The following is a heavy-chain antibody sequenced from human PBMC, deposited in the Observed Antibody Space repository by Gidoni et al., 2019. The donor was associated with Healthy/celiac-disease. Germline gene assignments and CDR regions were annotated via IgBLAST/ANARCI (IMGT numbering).Heavy chain of an antibody. CDR1: GGSISSYY. D-gene: IGHD6-13*01. Sequence: QVQLQESGPGLVKPSETLSLTCTVSGGSISSYYWSWIRQPPGKGLEWIGYIYYSGSTNYNPSLKSRVTISVDTSKNQFSLKLSSVTAADTAVYYCARGWQLVDYWGQGTLVTVSS. CDR3: ARGWQLVDY. V-gene: IGHV4-59*01. CDR2: IYYSGST. J-gene: IGHJ4*02.